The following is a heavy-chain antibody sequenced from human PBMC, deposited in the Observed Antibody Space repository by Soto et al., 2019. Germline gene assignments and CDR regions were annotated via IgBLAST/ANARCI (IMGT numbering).Heavy chain of an antibody. CDR1: GYTFTGYY. V-gene: IGHV1-2*02. CDR2: INPNSGGT. J-gene: IGHJ5*02. CDR3: ARGRGSSEEWFDP. D-gene: IGHD6-19*01. Sequence: ASVKVSCKASGYTFTGYYMHWVRQAPGQGLEWMGWINPNSGGTNYAQKFQGRVTMTRDTSISTAYMELSRLRSDDTAVYYCARGRGSSEEWFDPWGQGTLVTVSS.